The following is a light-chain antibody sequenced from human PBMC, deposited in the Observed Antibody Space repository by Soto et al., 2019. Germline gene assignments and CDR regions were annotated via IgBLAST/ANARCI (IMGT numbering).Light chain of an antibody. J-gene: IGKJ1*01. CDR3: QQYTTYFRT. CDR1: QSVNSW. CDR2: KAS. Sequence: DIQMTQSPSTLSASVGDRVTITCRASQSVNSWLAWYQQKPGKAPKLLIYKASILESGVPSRFSGSGSGTEFTLTISSLQPDDFATYYCQQYTTYFRTFGQGTKVEI. V-gene: IGKV1-5*03.